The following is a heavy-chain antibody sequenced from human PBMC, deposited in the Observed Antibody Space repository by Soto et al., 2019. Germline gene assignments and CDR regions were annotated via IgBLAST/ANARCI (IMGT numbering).Heavy chain of an antibody. CDR1: GASISSNNW. V-gene: IGHV4-4*02. CDR3: ARSTVTEDY. J-gene: IGHJ4*02. Sequence: QVQLQESGPGLVKPSGTLSLTCAVSGASISSNNWWSWVRQPPGKGLEWVGEIYHSGSTNYNLSLKSRVNISIDKSKNQFSLKLSSVTAADTAVYYCARSTVTEDYWGQGTLVTVSS. D-gene: IGHD4-17*01. CDR2: IYHSGST.